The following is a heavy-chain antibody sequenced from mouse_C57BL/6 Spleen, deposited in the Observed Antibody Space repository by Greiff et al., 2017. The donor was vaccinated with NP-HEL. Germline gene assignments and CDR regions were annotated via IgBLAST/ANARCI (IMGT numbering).Heavy chain of an antibody. CDR3: FYDSSWFAY. V-gene: IGHV1-64*01. D-gene: IGHD2-3*01. CDR1: GYTFTSYW. Sequence: QVQLQQSGAELVKPGASVKLSCKASGYTFTSYWMHWVKQRPGQGLEWIGMIHPNSGSTNYNEKFKSKATLTVDKSSSTAYMQLSSLTSEDSAVYYCFYDSSWFAYWGQGTLVTVSA. CDR2: IHPNSGST. J-gene: IGHJ3*01.